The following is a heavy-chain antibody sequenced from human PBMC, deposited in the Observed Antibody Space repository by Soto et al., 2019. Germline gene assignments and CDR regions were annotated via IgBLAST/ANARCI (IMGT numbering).Heavy chain of an antibody. Sequence: SVKVSCKASGGTFSSYAISWVRQAPGQGLEWMGGIIPIFGTANYAQKLQGRVTITADESTSTAYMELSSLRSEDTAVYYCARDRRITVARGEHPWDYYYYGMDVWGQGTTVTVSS. V-gene: IGHV1-69*13. CDR2: IIPIFGTA. CDR3: ARDRRITVARGEHPWDYYYYGMDV. D-gene: IGHD3-10*01. CDR1: GGTFSSYA. J-gene: IGHJ6*02.